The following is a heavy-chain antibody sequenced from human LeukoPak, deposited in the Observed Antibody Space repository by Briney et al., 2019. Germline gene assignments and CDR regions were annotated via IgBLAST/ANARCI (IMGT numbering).Heavy chain of an antibody. CDR3: ATALTGSYVGDAFDI. CDR1: GYTLTELS. V-gene: IGHV1-24*01. J-gene: IGHJ3*02. Sequence: ASVKVSCKVSGYTLTELSMHWVRQAPGKGLEWMGGFDPEDGETIYAQKFQGRVTMTEDTSTDTAHMELSSPRSEDTAVYYCATALTGSYVGDAFDIWGQGTMVTVSS. D-gene: IGHD1-26*01. CDR2: FDPEDGET.